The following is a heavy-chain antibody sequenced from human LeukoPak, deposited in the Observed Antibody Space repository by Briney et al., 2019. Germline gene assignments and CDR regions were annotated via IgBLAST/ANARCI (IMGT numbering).Heavy chain of an antibody. CDR3: ASPRYSYGVPTDY. D-gene: IGHD5-24*01. Sequence: GGSLRLSCAASGFTFSSYWMHWVRQAPGKGLVWVSRINGDGSSTSYADSVKGRFTISRDNAKNTLYLQMNSLRAEDTAVYYCASPRYSYGVPTDYWGQGTLLTVSS. J-gene: IGHJ4*02. CDR1: GFTFSSYW. V-gene: IGHV3-74*01. CDR2: INGDGSST.